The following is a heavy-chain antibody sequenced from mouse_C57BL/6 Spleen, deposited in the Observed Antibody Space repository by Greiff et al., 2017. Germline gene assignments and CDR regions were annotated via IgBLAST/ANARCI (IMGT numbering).Heavy chain of an antibody. J-gene: IGHJ4*01. CDR1: GYSITSGYY. V-gene: IGHV3-6*01. CDR3: ARAAQATDYAMDY. D-gene: IGHD3-2*02. CDR2: ISYDGSN. Sequence: VQLKESGPGLVKPSQSLSLTCSVTGYSITSGYYWNWIRQFPGNKLEWMGYISYDGSNNYNPSLKNRISITRDTSKNQFFLKLNSVTTEDTATYYCARAAQATDYAMDYWGQGTSVTVSS.